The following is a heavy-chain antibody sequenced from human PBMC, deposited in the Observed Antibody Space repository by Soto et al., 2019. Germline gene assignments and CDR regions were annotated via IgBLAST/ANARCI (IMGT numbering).Heavy chain of an antibody. Sequence: EVQLLESGGGLVQPGGSLRLSCAASGFTFSSSAMSWVRQAPGKGLEWVSAISSSGDNTHYADSVKGRFTISRDNSKNTLYRQMNSLRAEDTALYYCAKKRDRVGNTNFDYWGQGNLVTGSS. D-gene: IGHD1-26*01. CDR1: GFTFSSSA. CDR2: ISSSGDNT. J-gene: IGHJ4*02. V-gene: IGHV3-23*01. CDR3: AKKRDRVGNTNFDY.